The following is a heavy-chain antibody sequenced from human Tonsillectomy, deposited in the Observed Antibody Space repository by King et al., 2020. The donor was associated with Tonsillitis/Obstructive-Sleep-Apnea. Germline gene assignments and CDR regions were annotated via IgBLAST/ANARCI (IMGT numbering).Heavy chain of an antibody. J-gene: IGHJ4*02. CDR3: ARDPSRLIRGFFDS. V-gene: IGHV3-23*04. Sequence: VQLVESGGSLIQPGGSLRLSCAASGFTFSAYAMTWVRQAPGKGLEWVSALSSSSDDIFYADAVKGRFTISRANSKYTLDLQMSSLRAEDTAVYYCARDPSRLIRGFFDSWGQGTLVTVSS. CDR2: LSSSSDDI. D-gene: IGHD3-10*01. CDR1: GFTFSAYA.